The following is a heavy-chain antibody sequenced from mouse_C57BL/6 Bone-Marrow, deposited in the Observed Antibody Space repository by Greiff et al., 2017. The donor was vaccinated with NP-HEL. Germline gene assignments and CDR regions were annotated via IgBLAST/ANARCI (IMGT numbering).Heavy chain of an antibody. CDR2: IHPSDSDT. V-gene: IGHV1-74*01. D-gene: IGHD1-1*01. CDR3: ANHYGSSYGYFDY. J-gene: IGHJ2*01. CDR1: GYTFTSYW. Sequence: QVQLQQPGAELVKPGASVKVSCKASGYTFTSYWMHWVKQRPGQGLEWIGRIHPSDSDTNYNQKFKGKATLTVDKSSSTAYMQLRSLTSEDSAVYYCANHYGSSYGYFDYWGQGTTLTVSS.